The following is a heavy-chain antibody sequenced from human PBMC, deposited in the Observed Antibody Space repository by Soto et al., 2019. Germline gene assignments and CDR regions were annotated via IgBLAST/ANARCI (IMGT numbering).Heavy chain of an antibody. V-gene: IGHV4-59*01. CDR2: IYYSGST. J-gene: IGHJ5*02. CDR3: AREGFDP. CDR1: GGSISSYY. Sequence: SETLSLTCTVSGGSISSYYWSWIRQPPGKGLEWIGYIYYSGSTNYNPSLKSRVTISVDTSKNQFSLKLSSVTAADTAVYYCAREGFDPWGQGTLVTVSS.